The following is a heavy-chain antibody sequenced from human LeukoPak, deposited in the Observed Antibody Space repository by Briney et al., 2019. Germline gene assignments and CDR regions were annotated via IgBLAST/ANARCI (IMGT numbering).Heavy chain of an antibody. CDR3: ASGYYDSSGYYA. J-gene: IGHJ5*02. Sequence: ASVKVSCKASGGTFSSYAISWVRQAPGQGLEWMGGIIPIFGTANYAQKFQGRVTITTDESTSTAYMELSSLRSEDKAVYYCASGYYDSSGYYAWGQGTLVTVSS. D-gene: IGHD3-22*01. CDR2: IIPIFGTA. V-gene: IGHV1-69*05. CDR1: GGTFSSYA.